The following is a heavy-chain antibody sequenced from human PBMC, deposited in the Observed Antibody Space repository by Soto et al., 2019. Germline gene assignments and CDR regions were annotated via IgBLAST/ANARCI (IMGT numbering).Heavy chain of an antibody. CDR1: GYTFTSYA. J-gene: IGHJ4*02. CDR3: GRDVGATGD. V-gene: IGHV1-3*01. D-gene: IGHD1-26*01. Sequence: QVQLVQSGAEVKKPGASVKVSCKASGYTFTSYAMHWVRQTPGQRLEWMGWINAGNGNTKYSQKFQGRVTITRDTTANPANMELSSLSSEDTAVYYCGRDVGATGDWGQGTLVTVSS. CDR2: INAGNGNT.